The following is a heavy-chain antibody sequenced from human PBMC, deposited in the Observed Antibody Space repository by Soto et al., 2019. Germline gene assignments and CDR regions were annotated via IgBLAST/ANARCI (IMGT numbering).Heavy chain of an antibody. J-gene: IGHJ6*02. CDR2: IKSKTDGGTT. V-gene: IGHV3-15*07. CDR3: TTVSFTQDIVVVPAKSRYHYYGMDV. CDR1: GFTFSNAW. D-gene: IGHD2-2*01. Sequence: PGGSLRLSCAASGFTFSNAWMNWVRQAPGKGLEWVGRIKSKTDGGTTVYAAPVKGRFTISRDDSKNTLYLQMNSLKTEDTAVYYCTTVSFTQDIVVVPAKSRYHYYGMDVWGQGTTVTVSS.